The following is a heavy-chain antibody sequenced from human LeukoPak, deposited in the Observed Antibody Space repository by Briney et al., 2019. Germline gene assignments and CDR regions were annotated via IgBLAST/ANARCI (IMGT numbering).Heavy chain of an antibody. CDR1: RFTFSSYV. CDR3: ARDPYYDFWSGYPDY. D-gene: IGHD3-3*01. V-gene: IGHV3-23*01. Sequence: GGSLRLSCAASRFTFSSYVMSWVRQAPGKGLEWVSAVSGSGASTYYADSVKGRFTISRDNSKNQLFLQMNSLKAEDTAVYYCARDPYYDFWSGYPDYWGQGTLVTVSS. J-gene: IGHJ4*02. CDR2: VSGSGAST.